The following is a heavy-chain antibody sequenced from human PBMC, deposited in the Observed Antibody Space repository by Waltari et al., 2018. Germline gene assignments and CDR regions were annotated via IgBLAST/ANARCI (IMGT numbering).Heavy chain of an antibody. J-gene: IGHJ4*02. CDR2: IIPILGIA. CDR3: ARGSSRPTDY. CDR1: GGTFSSYT. Sequence: QVQLVQSGAEVKKPGSSVKVSCKASGGTFSSYTISWVRQAPGQGLEWMGRIIPILGIANYAQKFQGRVTITADKSTSTAYVELSSLRSEDTAVYYCARGSSRPTDYWGQGTLVTVSS. V-gene: IGHV1-69*02. D-gene: IGHD6-13*01.